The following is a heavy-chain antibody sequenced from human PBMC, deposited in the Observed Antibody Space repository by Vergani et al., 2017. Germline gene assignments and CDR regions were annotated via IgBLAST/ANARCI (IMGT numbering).Heavy chain of an antibody. CDR1: GFTFSSYA. J-gene: IGHJ4*02. Sequence: EVQLLESGGGLVQPGGSLRLSCAASGFTFSSYAMSWVRQAPGKGLEWVSAISGSGGSTYYADSVKGRFTISRDNSKNTLYLQMNSLRAEDTAVYYCAKDLRITMIVVSTLDYWGQGTLVTVSS. CDR2: ISGSGGST. V-gene: IGHV3-23*01. CDR3: AKDLRITMIVVSTLDY. D-gene: IGHD3-22*01.